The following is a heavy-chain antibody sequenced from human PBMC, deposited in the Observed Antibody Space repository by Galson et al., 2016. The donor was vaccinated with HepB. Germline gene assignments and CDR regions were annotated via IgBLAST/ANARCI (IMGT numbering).Heavy chain of an antibody. CDR2: SSWDGSVT. Sequence: SLRLSCAASGFTFDDHVMNWVRQAPGKGLEWVSLSSWDGSVTSYADSVKGRFTISRNNRQSSPYLQMNSLRAEDTALYYCVRSYSSSSSGYFDGWGRGTLVSVSS. D-gene: IGHD3-16*02. CDR1: GFTFDDHV. J-gene: IGHJ4*02. CDR3: VRSYSSSSSGYFDG. V-gene: IGHV3-43D*04.